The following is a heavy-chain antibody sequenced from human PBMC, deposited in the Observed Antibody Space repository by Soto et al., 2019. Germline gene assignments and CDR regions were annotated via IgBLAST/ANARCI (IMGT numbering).Heavy chain of an antibody. CDR3: ARDGEWELLLKQSHNWFEP. V-gene: IGHV1-18*01. CDR1: GYTFTSYG. CDR2: ISAYNGNT. Sequence: ASVKVSCKASGYTFTSYGISWVRQAPGQGLEWMGWISAYNGNTNYAQKLQGRVTMTTDTSTSTAYMELRSLRSDDTAVYYCARDGEWELLLKQSHNWFEPWGQGTLVTVSS. D-gene: IGHD1-26*01. J-gene: IGHJ5*02.